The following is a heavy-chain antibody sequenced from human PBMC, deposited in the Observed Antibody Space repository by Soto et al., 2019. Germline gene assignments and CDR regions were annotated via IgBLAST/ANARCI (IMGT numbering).Heavy chain of an antibody. J-gene: IGHJ6*02. Sequence: ASVKVSCKASGYSFTDYHIHWVRQAPGQGLEWLGRINPKSGGTSTAQRFQGWVTTATDTSISTASMELTRLTSDDTAIYYCARGDSTDCSNGVCSFFYNHDMDVWG. V-gene: IGHV1-2*04. CDR2: INPKSGGT. CDR3: ARGDSTDCSNGVCSFFYNHDMDV. CDR1: GYSFTDYH. D-gene: IGHD2-8*01.